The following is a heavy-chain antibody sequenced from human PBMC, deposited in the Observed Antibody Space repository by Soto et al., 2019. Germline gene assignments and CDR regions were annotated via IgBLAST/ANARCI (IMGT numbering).Heavy chain of an antibody. V-gene: IGHV1-3*01. D-gene: IGHD1-1*01. CDR2: INAGNGDT. Sequence: ASVKVSCKASRYGFTTYALHWVRQAPGQRLEWMGWINAGNGDTKYSEKFQGRVTITRDTSANTACMELSSLRSEDTSVYYCARDPGTGAALRAYHFDYWGQGTLVTVSS. J-gene: IGHJ4*02. CDR3: ARDPGTGAALRAYHFDY. CDR1: RYGFTTYA.